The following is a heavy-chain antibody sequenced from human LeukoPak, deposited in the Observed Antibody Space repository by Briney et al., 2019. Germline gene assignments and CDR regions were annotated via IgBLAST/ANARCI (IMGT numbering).Heavy chain of an antibody. D-gene: IGHD3-10*01. V-gene: IGHV4-38-2*02. CDR2: IYHSGST. Sequence: SETLSLTCTVSGYSISSGYYWGWIRQPPGKGLEWIGSIYHSGSTYYNPSLKSRVTISVDTSKNQFSLKLSSVTAADTAVYYCARRRVYYYGSGSYFNWFDPWGQGTLVTVSS. J-gene: IGHJ5*02. CDR1: GYSISSGYY. CDR3: ARRRVYYYGSGSYFNWFDP.